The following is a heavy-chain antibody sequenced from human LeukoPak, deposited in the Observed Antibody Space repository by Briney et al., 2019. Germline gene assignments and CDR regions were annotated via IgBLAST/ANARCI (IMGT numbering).Heavy chain of an antibody. CDR3: VKERGYSDYESFDF. Sequence: PGGSLRLSCVGSGFTFRGYWMHWVRQAPGKELVWVARTNFDGSTISYADSVKGRFTISRENGRNTVYLQMTSLRADDTAIYYCVKERGYSDYESFDFWGQGTLVTVSS. CDR2: TNFDGSTI. V-gene: IGHV3-74*01. CDR1: GFTFRGYW. D-gene: IGHD4-11*01. J-gene: IGHJ4*02.